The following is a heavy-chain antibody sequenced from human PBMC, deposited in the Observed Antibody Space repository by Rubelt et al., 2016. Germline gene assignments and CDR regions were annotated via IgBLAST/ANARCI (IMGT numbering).Heavy chain of an antibody. Sequence: QLQLQESGPGLVKPSETLSLTCTVSGGSISSRSYYWGWIRQPPGKGLEWIGSIYYSGSTYYNPSLKSRVIISVDTSKNQVALKLGSLTAADTAVYYCARLTRGLSGSYHFHYWGQGTLVTVSS. CDR1: GGSISSRSYY. D-gene: IGHD1-26*01. CDR2: IYYSGST. J-gene: IGHJ4*02. V-gene: IGHV4-39*07. CDR3: ARLTRGLSGSYHFHY.